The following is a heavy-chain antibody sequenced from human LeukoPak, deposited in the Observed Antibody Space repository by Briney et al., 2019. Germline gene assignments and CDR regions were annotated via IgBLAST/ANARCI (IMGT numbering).Heavy chain of an antibody. V-gene: IGHV3-7*03. CDR3: AKDHYYESFDY. D-gene: IGHD3-22*01. Sequence: PGGSLRLSCAASGFTFTEYWMSWVRQAPGKRLECVASINQDESVKRYVDSAKGRFTISRDNSKNTLYLQMNSLRAEDTAVYYCAKDHYYESFDYWGQGTLVTVSS. CDR1: GFTFTEYW. CDR2: INQDESVK. J-gene: IGHJ4*02.